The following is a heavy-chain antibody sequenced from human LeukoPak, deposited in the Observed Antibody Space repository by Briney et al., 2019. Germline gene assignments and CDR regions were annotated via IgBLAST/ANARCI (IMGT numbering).Heavy chain of an antibody. CDR1: GFTFRNYW. V-gene: IGHV3-7*01. CDR2: TNQDGSEK. Sequence: PGGSLRLSCAASGFTFRNYWVTWVRQAPGKGLELVAGTNQDGSEKYHVDSVKGRFTISRDNDKNSLYLQMNSLRAEDTAVYYCARDPGFSAFDIWGQGAVVTVSS. CDR3: ARDPGFSAFDI. J-gene: IGHJ3*02.